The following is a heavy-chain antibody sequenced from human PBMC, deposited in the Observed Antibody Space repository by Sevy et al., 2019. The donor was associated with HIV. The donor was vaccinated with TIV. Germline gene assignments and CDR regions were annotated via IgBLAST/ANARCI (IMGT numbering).Heavy chain of an antibody. D-gene: IGHD6-13*01. CDR1: GGSISSGDYY. Sequence: SETLSLTCTVSGGSISSGDYYWSWIRQPPGKGLEWIGYIYYSGSTYYNPSLKSRVTISVDTSKNQFSLKLSSVTTADTAVYYCARDPSNVGIAAARGDYWGQGTLVTVSS. CDR3: ARDPSNVGIAAARGDY. V-gene: IGHV4-30-4*01. CDR2: IYYSGST. J-gene: IGHJ4*02.